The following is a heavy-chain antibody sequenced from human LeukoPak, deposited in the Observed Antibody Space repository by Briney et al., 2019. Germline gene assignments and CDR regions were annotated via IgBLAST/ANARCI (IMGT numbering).Heavy chain of an antibody. CDR2: ISSSSSYI. CDR1: GFTFSSYS. V-gene: IGHV3-21*04. Sequence: GGSLRLSCAASGFTFSSYSMNWVRQAPGKGLEWVSSISSSSSYIYYADSVKGRFTISRDNAKNSLYLQMNSLRAEDTAVYYCAKTGSIASDSSGYSRTGGYWGQGTLVTVSS. D-gene: IGHD3-22*01. CDR3: AKTGSIASDSSGYSRTGGY. J-gene: IGHJ4*02.